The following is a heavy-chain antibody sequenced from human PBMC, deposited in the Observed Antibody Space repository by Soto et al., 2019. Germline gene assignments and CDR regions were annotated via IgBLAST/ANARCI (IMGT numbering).Heavy chain of an antibody. V-gene: IGHV4-34*01. J-gene: IGHJ4*02. CDR3: ARGRSSGYYYVLVLDY. Sequence: QVQLQQWGAGLLKPSETLSLTCAVYGGSFSGYYWSWIRQPPGKGLEWIGEINHSGSTNYNPSLKSRVTISVDTSKNQFSLKLSSVTAADTAVYYCARGRSSGYYYVLVLDYWGQGTLVTVSS. CDR1: GGSFSGYY. CDR2: INHSGST. D-gene: IGHD3-22*01.